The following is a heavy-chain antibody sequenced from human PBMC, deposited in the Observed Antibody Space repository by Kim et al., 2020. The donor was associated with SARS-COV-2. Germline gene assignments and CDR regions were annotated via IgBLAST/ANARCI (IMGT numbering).Heavy chain of an antibody. Sequence: YAQKVQESVTITRDMSKSTAYMELSSLRSEDTAVYYCAAGSIAGTAMVNYWGQGTLVTVSS. D-gene: IGHD5-18*01. V-gene: IGHV1-58*01. CDR3: AAGSIAGTAMVNY. J-gene: IGHJ4*02.